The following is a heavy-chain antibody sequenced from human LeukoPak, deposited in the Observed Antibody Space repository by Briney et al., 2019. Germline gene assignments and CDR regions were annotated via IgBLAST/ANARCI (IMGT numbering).Heavy chain of an antibody. CDR2: IYHSGST. Sequence: PSETLSPTCAVSGYSISSGYYWGWIRQPPGKGLEWIGSIYHSGSTYYNPSLKSRVTISVDTSKDQFSLKLSSVTAADTAVYYCARDMYSGYDPSGIYDYWGQGTLVTVSS. J-gene: IGHJ4*02. D-gene: IGHD5-12*01. CDR3: ARDMYSGYDPSGIYDY. CDR1: GYSISSGYY. V-gene: IGHV4-38-2*02.